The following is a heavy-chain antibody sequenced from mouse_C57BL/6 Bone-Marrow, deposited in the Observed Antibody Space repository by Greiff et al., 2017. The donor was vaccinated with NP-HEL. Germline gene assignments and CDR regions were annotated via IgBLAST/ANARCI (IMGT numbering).Heavy chain of an antibody. J-gene: IGHJ1*03. CDR1: GFSLTSYG. V-gene: IGHV2-2*01. CDR3: ARGYYYGSSPYWYFDV. Sequence: VQLKESGPGLVQPSQSLSITCTVSGFSLTSYGVHWVRQSPGKGLEWLGVIWSGGSTDYNAAFISRLSISKDNSKSQVFFKMNSLQADDTAIYYCARGYYYGSSPYWYFDVWGTGTTVTVSS. CDR2: IWSGGST. D-gene: IGHD1-1*01.